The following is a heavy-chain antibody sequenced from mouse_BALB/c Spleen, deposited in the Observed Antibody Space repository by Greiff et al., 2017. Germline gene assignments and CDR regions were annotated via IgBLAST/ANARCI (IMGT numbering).Heavy chain of an antibody. Sequence: EVQLVESGGGLVQPGGSRKLSCAASGFTFSSFGMHWVRQAPEKGLEWVAYISSGSSTIYYADTVKGRFTISRDNPKNTLFLQMTSLRSEDTAMYYCARVGYYAMDYWGQGTSVTVSS. J-gene: IGHJ4*01. V-gene: IGHV5-17*02. CDR2: ISSGSSTI. CDR1: GFTFSSFG. CDR3: ARVGYYAMDY.